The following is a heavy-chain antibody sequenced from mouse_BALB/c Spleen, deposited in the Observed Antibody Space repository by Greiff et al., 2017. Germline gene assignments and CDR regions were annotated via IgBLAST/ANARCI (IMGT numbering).Heavy chain of an antibody. J-gene: IGHJ4*01. Sequence: QVQLKQSGPDLVAPSQSLSITCTVSGFSLTSYGVHWVRQPPGKGLEWLVVIWSDGSTTYNSALKSRLSISKDNSKSQVFLKMNSLQTDDTAMYYCARQDYYGSSLYAMDYWGQGTSVTVSS. D-gene: IGHD1-1*01. CDR1: GFSLTSYG. CDR2: IWSDGST. V-gene: IGHV2-6-2*01. CDR3: ARQDYYGSSLYAMDY.